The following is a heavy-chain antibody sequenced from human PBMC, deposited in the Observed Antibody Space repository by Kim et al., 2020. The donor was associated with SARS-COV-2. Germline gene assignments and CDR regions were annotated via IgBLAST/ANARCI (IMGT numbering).Heavy chain of an antibody. J-gene: IGHJ4*02. CDR3: ARHKADIIPTVIDF. D-gene: IGHD5-12*01. Sequence: SETLSLTCTVSGGSISRYYWSWVRQPPGEGLEWIGYIHYTGSTNFNPSLMGRATMSLDTSKNHFSLKLSSMTAADTAVYFCARHKADIIPTVIDFWGQGT. CDR2: IHYTGST. CDR1: GGSISRYY. V-gene: IGHV4-59*08.